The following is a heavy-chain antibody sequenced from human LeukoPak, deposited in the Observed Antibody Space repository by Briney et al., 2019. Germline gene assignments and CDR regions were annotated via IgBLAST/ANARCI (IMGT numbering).Heavy chain of an antibody. CDR2: ISYDGSNK. D-gene: IGHD1-26*01. J-gene: IGHJ4*02. V-gene: IGHV3-30*07. CDR1: GFTFSSYA. Sequence: GGSLRLSCAASGFTFSSYAMHWVRQAPGKGLEGVAVISYDGSNKYYADSVKGRFTISRDNSKNTLYLQMNSLRAEDTAVYYCARAQWERPDYWGQGTLVTVSS. CDR3: ARAQWERPDY.